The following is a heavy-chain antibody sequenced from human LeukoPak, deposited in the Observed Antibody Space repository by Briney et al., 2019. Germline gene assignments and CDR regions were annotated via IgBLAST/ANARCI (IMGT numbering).Heavy chain of an antibody. V-gene: IGHV7-4-1*02. CDR1: GYTFTSYA. Sequence: ASVKVSCKASGYTFTSYAMNWVRQAPGQGLEWMGWINTNTGNPTYAQGFTGRFVFSLDTSVSTAYLQISSLKAEDTAVYYCARSTGYSSSWYSWKKNEFFDYWGQGTLVTVSS. J-gene: IGHJ4*02. D-gene: IGHD6-13*01. CDR2: INTNTGNP. CDR3: ARSTGYSSSWYSWKKNEFFDY.